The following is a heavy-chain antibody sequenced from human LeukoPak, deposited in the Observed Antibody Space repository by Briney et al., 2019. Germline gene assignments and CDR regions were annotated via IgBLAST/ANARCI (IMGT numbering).Heavy chain of an antibody. CDR3: ARDTYGDYAVDY. D-gene: IGHD4-17*01. V-gene: IGHV3-48*04. CDR1: GFAFSTYS. CDR2: ISSSSSTI. J-gene: IGHJ4*02. Sequence: GGSLRLSCAASGFAFSTYSMNWVRQAPGKGLEWISYISSSSSTIYYADSVKGRFTISRDYAKKSLYLQMNSLGVEDTAVYYCARDTYGDYAVDYWGQGTLVTVSS.